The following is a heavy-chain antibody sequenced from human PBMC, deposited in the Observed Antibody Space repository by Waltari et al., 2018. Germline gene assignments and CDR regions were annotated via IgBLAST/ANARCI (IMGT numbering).Heavy chain of an antibody. CDR2: IYYSGST. J-gene: IGHJ6*02. CDR3: ASLSVATSYYYYGMDV. Sequence: QLQLQESGPGLVKPSETLSLTCTVSGGSISSSSYYWGWIRQPPGKGLEWIGSIYYSGSTYYNPSLKSRVTISVDTSKNQFSLKLSSVTAADTAVYYCASLSVATSYYYYGMDVWGQGTTVTVSS. CDR1: GGSISSSSYY. D-gene: IGHD5-12*01. V-gene: IGHV4-39*07.